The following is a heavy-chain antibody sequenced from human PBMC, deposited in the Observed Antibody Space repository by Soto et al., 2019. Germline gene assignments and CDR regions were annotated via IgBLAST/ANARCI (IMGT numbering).Heavy chain of an antibody. CDR3: ARALPAARRYYYYGMDV. CDR1: GGTFSSYA. V-gene: IGHV1-69*13. J-gene: IGHJ6*02. Sequence: GASVKVSCKASGGTFSSYAISWVRQAPGQGLEWMGGIIPIFGTANYAQKFQGRVTITADESTSTAYMELSSLRSEDTAVYYCARALPAARRYYYYGMDVWGQGTTVTVSS. D-gene: IGHD2-2*01. CDR2: IIPIFGTA.